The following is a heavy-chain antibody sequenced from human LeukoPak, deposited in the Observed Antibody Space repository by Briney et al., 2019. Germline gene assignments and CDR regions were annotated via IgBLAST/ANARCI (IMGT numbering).Heavy chain of an antibody. Sequence: PSQTLSLTCTVSGGSISSGGYYWSWIRQHPGKGLEWIGYIYYSGSTYYNPSLKSRVTISVDTSKNQFSLKLSSVTAADTAVYYCARESRMVRGVISSYYGMDVWGQGTTVTVSS. CDR3: ARESRMVRGVISSYYGMDV. V-gene: IGHV4-31*03. J-gene: IGHJ6*02. D-gene: IGHD3-10*01. CDR1: GGSISSGGYY. CDR2: IYYSGST.